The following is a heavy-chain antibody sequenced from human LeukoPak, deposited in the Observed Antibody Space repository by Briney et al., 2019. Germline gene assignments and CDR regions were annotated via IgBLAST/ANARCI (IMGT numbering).Heavy chain of an antibody. CDR3: AKVSYYDSSGFLDY. Sequence: GGSLRLSCAASGFTFSSYGMHWVRQAPGKGLEWVAFIRYDGSNKYYADSVKGRFTISRGNSKNTLYLQMNSLRAEDTAVYYCAKVSYYDSSGFLDYWGQGTLVTVSS. J-gene: IGHJ4*02. CDR2: IRYDGSNK. V-gene: IGHV3-30*02. CDR1: GFTFSSYG. D-gene: IGHD3-22*01.